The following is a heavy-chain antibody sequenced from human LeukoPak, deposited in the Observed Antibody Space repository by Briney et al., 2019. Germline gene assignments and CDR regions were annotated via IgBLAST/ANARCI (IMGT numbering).Heavy chain of an antibody. CDR1: GFTFSSYA. D-gene: IGHD3-9*01. J-gene: IGHJ4*02. Sequence: PGGSLRLSCAASGFTFSSYAMSWVRQAPGKGLEWVANIKQDGSEKYYVDSVKGRFTISRDNAKNSLYLQMNSLRAEDTAVYYCARDYDTAAMFDYWGQGALVTVSS. V-gene: IGHV3-7*01. CDR3: ARDYDTAAMFDY. CDR2: IKQDGSEK.